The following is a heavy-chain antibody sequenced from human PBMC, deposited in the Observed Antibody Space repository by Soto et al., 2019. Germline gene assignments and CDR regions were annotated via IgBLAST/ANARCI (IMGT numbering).Heavy chain of an antibody. D-gene: IGHD5-12*01. CDR3: AITVATMDYFDY. Sequence: GGSLRLSCAASGFTFSSYSMNWVRQAPGKGLEWVSSISSSSSYIYYADSVKGRFTISRDNAKNSLYLQMNSLRAEDTAVYYCAITVATMDYFDYWGQGTLVTVSS. CDR1: GFTFSSYS. V-gene: IGHV3-21*01. CDR2: ISSSSSYI. J-gene: IGHJ4*02.